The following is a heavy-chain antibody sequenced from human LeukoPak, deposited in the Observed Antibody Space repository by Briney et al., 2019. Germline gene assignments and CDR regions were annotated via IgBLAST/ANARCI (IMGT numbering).Heavy chain of an antibody. V-gene: IGHV4-39*01. Sequence: GSLRLSCAASGFTFSSYAVCWIRQPPGKGLEWIGSIYYSGSTYYNPSLKSRVTISVDTSKNQFSLKLSSVTAADTAVYYCARHGEYYYYMDVWGKGTTVTVSS. CDR1: GFTFSSYA. CDR2: IYYSGST. CDR3: ARHGEYYYYMDV. J-gene: IGHJ6*03.